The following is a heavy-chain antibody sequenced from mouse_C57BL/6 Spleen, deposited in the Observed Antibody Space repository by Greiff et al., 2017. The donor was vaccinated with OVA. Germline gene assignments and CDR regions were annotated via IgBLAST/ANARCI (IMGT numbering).Heavy chain of an antibody. Sequence: QVQLKQSGAELVRPGASVTLSCKASGYTFTDYEMHWVKQTPVHGLEWIGAIDPETGGTAYNQKFKGKAILTADKSSSTAYMELRSLTSEDSAVYYCTRFPYYGSSYAMDYWGQGTSVTVSS. D-gene: IGHD1-1*01. CDR3: TRFPYYGSSYAMDY. V-gene: IGHV1-15*01. CDR1: GYTFTDYE. CDR2: IDPETGGT. J-gene: IGHJ4*01.